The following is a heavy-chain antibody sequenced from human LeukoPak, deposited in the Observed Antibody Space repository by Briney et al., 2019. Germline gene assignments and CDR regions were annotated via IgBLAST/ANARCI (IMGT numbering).Heavy chain of an antibody. D-gene: IGHD6-25*01. J-gene: IGHJ4*02. CDR3: ARKDPIAAETDY. V-gene: IGHV3-53*01. CDR1: GFTFSSNY. Sequence: PGGSLRLSCAASGFTFSSNYMSWVRQAPGKGLEWVSVIYSGGSTYYADSVKGRFTISRDNSKNTLYLQMNSLRAEDTAVYYCARKDPIAAETDYWGQGTLVTVSS. CDR2: IYSGGST.